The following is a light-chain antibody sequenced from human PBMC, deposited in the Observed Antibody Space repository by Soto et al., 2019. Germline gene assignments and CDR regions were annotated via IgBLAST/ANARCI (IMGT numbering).Light chain of an antibody. J-gene: IGLJ2*01. Sequence: QSALTQPASVSGSPGQSITISCTGTSSDVGNYNLVSWYQHHPGKAPKVMIYEGYKRPSGVSDRFSGSKSGNTASLTISGLQAEDEADYHCCSYAGGTTWVFGGGTKLTV. CDR1: SSDVGNYNL. V-gene: IGLV2-23*01. CDR3: CSYAGGTTWV. CDR2: EGY.